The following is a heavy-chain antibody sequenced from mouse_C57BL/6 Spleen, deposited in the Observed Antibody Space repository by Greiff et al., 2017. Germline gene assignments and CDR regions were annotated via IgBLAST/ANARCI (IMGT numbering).Heavy chain of an antibody. CDR1: GYTFTSYW. V-gene: IGHV1-59*01. CDR2: IDPSDSYT. J-gene: IGHJ2*01. CDR3: ARAGRTAQAYFDY. D-gene: IGHD3-2*02. Sequence: VQLQQPGAELVRPGTSVKLSCKASGYTFTSYWMHWVKQMPGQGLEWIGVIDPSDSYTNYNQKFKGKATLTVDTSSSTAYMQLSSLTSEYSAVYYCARAGRTAQAYFDYWGQGTTLTGSS.